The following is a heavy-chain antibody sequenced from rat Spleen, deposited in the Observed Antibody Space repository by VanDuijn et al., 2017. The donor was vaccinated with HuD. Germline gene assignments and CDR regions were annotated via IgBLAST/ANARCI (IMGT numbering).Heavy chain of an antibody. CDR1: GFSLRNYG. D-gene: IGHD1-2*01. V-gene: IGHV2S61*01. CDR3: ARSDFSSPYYFDY. J-gene: IGHJ2*01. CDR2: IWGNGNA. Sequence: QVQLKESGPGLVKPSLTLSLTCTVSGFSLRNYGVFWVRQPPGKGLEWMGVIWGNGNANYNSALKSRLSISRDTSKSQVFLKMNNLQTEDTAMYFCARSDFSSPYYFDYWGQGVMVTVSS.